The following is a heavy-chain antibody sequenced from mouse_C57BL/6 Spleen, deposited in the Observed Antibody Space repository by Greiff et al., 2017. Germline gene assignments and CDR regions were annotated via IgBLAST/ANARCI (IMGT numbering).Heavy chain of an antibody. CDR1: GFTFSSYG. Sequence: EVKLMESGGDLVKPGGSLTLSCAASGFTFSSYGMSWVRQTPDKRLEWVATISSGGSYTYYPDSVKGRFTISRDNAKNTLYLQMSSLKSEDTAMYYCARHDGYDYDAWFAYWGQGTLGTVSA. CDR2: ISSGGSYT. D-gene: IGHD2-4*01. CDR3: ARHDGYDYDAWFAY. V-gene: IGHV5-6*01. J-gene: IGHJ3*01.